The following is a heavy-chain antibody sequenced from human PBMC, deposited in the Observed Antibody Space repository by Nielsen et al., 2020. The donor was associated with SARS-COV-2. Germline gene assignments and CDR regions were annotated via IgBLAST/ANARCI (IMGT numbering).Heavy chain of an antibody. CDR3: ASDPGFGESPTPGYYYYGMDV. D-gene: IGHD3-10*01. V-gene: IGHV3-21*01. J-gene: IGHJ6*02. CDR1: GFTFGDYA. Sequence: GGSLRLSCTASGFTFGDYAMSWVRQAPGKGLEWVSSISSSSSYIYYADSVKGRFTISRDNAKNSLYLQMNSLRAEDTAVYYCASDPGFGESPTPGYYYYGMDVWGQGTTVTVSS. CDR2: ISSSSSYI.